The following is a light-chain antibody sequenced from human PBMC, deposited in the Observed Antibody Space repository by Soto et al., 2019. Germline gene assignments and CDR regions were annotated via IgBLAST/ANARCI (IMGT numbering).Light chain of an antibody. CDR1: QSLLHSNGYTY. CDR3: MQALQTPRT. CDR2: LGS. Sequence: DIVMTQSPLSLPVTPGEPASISCRSSQSLLHSNGYTYLDWYLQKPGQSPQLLIYLGSNRASGVPDRFSGSGSGTDFTLKISRVEAEDVGFYYCMQALQTPRTFGQGTKVE. J-gene: IGKJ1*01. V-gene: IGKV2-28*01.